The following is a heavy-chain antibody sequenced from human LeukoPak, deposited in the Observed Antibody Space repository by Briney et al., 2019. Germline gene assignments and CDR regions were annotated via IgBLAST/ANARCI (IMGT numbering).Heavy chain of an antibody. D-gene: IGHD3-22*01. J-gene: IGHJ2*01. V-gene: IGHV3-7*03. CDR2: IKQDGSEK. CDR3: AKDKDSSGLHWYFDL. CDR1: GFTFSSYW. Sequence: GGSLRLSCAASGFTFSSYWMSWVRQAPGKGLEWVANIKQDGSEKYYVDSVKGRFTISRDNAKNSLYLQMNSLRAEDMALYYCAKDKDSSGLHWYFDLWGRGTLVTVSS.